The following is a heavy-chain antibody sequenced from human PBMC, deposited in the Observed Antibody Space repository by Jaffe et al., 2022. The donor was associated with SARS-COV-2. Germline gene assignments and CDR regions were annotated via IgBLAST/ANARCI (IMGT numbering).Heavy chain of an antibody. CDR2: IYTSGST. Sequence: QVQLQESGPGLVKPSETLSLTCTVSGGSISSYYWSWIRQPAGKGLEWIGRIYTSGSTNYNPSLKSRVTMSVDTSKNQFSLKLSSVTAADTAVYYCARDVGSGYYEKPHYYYGMDVWGQGTTVTVSS. D-gene: IGHD3-22*01. CDR3: ARDVGSGYYEKPHYYYGMDV. J-gene: IGHJ6*02. V-gene: IGHV4-4*07. CDR1: GGSISSYY.